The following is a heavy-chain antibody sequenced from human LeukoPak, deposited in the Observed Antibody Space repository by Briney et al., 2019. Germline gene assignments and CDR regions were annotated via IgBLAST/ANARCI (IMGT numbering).Heavy chain of an antibody. CDR3: ANARKGTFDY. Sequence: PGGSLRLSCAASGFTFSSYAMSWVRQAPGKGLEWVSATSGSGGSTYYADSVKGRFTISRDNSKNTLYLQMNSLRAEDTAVYYCANARKGTFDYWGQGTLVTVSS. J-gene: IGHJ4*02. CDR2: TSGSGGST. V-gene: IGHV3-23*01. CDR1: GFTFSSYA. D-gene: IGHD1-7*01.